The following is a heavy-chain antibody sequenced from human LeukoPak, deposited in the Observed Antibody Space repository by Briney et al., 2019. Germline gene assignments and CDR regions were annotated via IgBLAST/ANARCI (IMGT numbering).Heavy chain of an antibody. J-gene: IGHJ4*02. CDR1: GFTFSSYA. Sequence: GGSLRLSCAASGFTFSSYAMHWVRQAPGKGLEWVAVISYDGSNKYYADSVKGRFTISRDNSKNTLYLQMNSLRAEDTAVYYCARQKPIAARPYGYWGQGTLVTVSS. CDR3: ARQKPIAARPYGY. V-gene: IGHV3-30-3*01. CDR2: ISYDGSNK. D-gene: IGHD6-6*01.